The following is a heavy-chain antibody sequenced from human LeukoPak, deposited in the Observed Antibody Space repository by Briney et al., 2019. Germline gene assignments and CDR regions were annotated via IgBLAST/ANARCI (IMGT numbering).Heavy chain of an antibody. CDR2: IYYSGSA. CDR1: GGSISRDY. D-gene: IGHD5-24*01. V-gene: IGHV4-59*01. CDR3: ARDPEMATPYYYGMDV. J-gene: IGHJ6*02. Sequence: PSETLSLTCTVSGGSISRDYWNWIRQPPGKGLEWIGYIYYSGSATYNPSLNNRVTISVDRSKNQFSLRLSSVTAADTAVYYCARDPEMATPYYYGMDVWGQGTTVTVS.